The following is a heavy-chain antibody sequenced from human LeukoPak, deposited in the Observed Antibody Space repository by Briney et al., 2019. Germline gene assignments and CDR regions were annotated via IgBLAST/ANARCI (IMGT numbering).Heavy chain of an antibody. Sequence: SETLSLTCAASGYSISSGYYWGWIRQPPGKGLEWIGTIYHTETTYYNPSLKSRVTISVDTSKNQFSLKLSSVTAADTAVFYCAREIRGYGFDFWGQGTLVTVSS. J-gene: IGHJ4*02. V-gene: IGHV4-38-2*02. CDR1: GYSISSGYY. CDR2: IYHTETT. D-gene: IGHD5-12*01. CDR3: AREIRGYGFDF.